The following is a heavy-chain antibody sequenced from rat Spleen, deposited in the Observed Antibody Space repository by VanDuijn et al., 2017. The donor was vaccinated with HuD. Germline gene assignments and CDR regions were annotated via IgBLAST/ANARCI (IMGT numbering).Heavy chain of an antibody. Sequence: EVQLQESGPGLVKPSQSLSLTCSVTGYSITSSYRWNWIRKFPGNKLEWMGYINSAGSPNYNPSLKSRISITRDTSKNQFFLQVNSVTTEDTATYYCTRGWLSPYNWFAYWGQGTLVTVSS. CDR1: GYSITSSYR. D-gene: IGHD1-12*03. J-gene: IGHJ3*01. V-gene: IGHV3-3*01. CDR2: INSAGSP. CDR3: TRGWLSPYNWFAY.